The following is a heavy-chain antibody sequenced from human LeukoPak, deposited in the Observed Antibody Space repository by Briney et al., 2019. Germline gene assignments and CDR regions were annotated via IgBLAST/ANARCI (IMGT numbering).Heavy chain of an antibody. J-gene: IGHJ4*02. CDR3: ARAAPWVYFDY. CDR2: IYYSGST. V-gene: IGHV4-39*07. Sequence: SETLSLTCTVSGGSISSSSYYWGWIRQPPGKGLEWIGSIYYSGSTYYNPSLKSRVTISVDTSKNQFSLKLSSVTAADTAVYYCARAAPWVYFDYWGQGTLVTVSS. D-gene: IGHD1-26*01. CDR1: GGSISSSSYY.